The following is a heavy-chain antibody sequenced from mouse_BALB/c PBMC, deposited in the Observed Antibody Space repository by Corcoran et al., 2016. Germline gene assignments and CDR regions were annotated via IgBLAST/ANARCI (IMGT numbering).Heavy chain of an antibody. V-gene: IGHV9-1*02. CDR1: GYTFTNYG. CDR2: INTYTGGP. Sequence: QIRLVQSGPELKKPGETVKISCKASGYTFTNYGMNWVKQAPGKGLKWMGWINTYTGGPTYAADFQGRFAVSLETSASTSDVPITNLKNEDRATNFCAREPYAMDDWGQGTSVTGSS. J-gene: IGHJ4*01. CDR3: AREPYAMDD.